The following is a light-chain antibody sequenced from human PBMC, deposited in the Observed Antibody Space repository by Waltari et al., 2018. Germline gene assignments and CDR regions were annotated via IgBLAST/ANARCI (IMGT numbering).Light chain of an antibody. Sequence: QSALTQPRSVSGSPGQSVTISCTGTSGDVGGYNCVSWYQLHPGKAPKVLIYDVNERPSGVPVRFSRSKSGNTASLTISGLQPEDEADYYCCSYAGSYTLIFGGWTKLTVL. CDR1: SGDVGGYNC. CDR2: DVN. J-gene: IGLJ2*01. CDR3: CSYAGSYTLI. V-gene: IGLV2-11*01.